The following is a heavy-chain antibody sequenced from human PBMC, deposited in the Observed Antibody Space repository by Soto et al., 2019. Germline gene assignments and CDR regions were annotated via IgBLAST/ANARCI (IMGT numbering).Heavy chain of an antibody. Sequence: QPGGSLRLSCAVSGFTFSDYEMNWVRQAPGKGLEWVAYMSSTGADIEYADSVKGRFSISRDNAKNSLYLQMNSLRAEDTGVYYCARVEMTTVFFDYWGQGTLVTVSS. D-gene: IGHD4-4*01. CDR3: ARVEMTTVFFDY. J-gene: IGHJ4*02. CDR2: MSSTGADI. V-gene: IGHV3-48*03. CDR1: GFTFSDYE.